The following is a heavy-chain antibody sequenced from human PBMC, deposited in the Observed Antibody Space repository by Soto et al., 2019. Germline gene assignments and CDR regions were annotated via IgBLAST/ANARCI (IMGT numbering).Heavy chain of an antibody. D-gene: IGHD2-21*02. CDR1: GASLSSGDYY. CDR2: IYYNGNN. CDR3: ARERRGGDSNGGVDY. J-gene: IGHJ4*02. V-gene: IGHV4-30-4*01. Sequence: QVQLQESGPGLVKPSQTLSLTCIVSGASLSSGDYYWSWIRRPPGKGLEWIAFIYYNGNNFYNPSLTRRVTIAIDTSNTQFSLTVRSVIAADTAVYYCARERRGGDSNGGVDYWGQGTLVTVSS.